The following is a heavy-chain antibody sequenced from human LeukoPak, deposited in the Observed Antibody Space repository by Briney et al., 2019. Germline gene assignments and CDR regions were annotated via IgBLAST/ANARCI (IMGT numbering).Heavy chain of an antibody. D-gene: IGHD1-26*01. Sequence: PGGSLRLSCAASGFTFSSYGMHWVRQAPGKGLEWVAFIRYDGSNKYYADSVKGRFTISRDNSKNTLYLQMNSLRAEDTAVYYCAKGRWELAGEAFDIWGQGTMVTVSS. V-gene: IGHV3-30*02. CDR2: IRYDGSNK. CDR1: GFTFSSYG. J-gene: IGHJ3*02. CDR3: AKGRWELAGEAFDI.